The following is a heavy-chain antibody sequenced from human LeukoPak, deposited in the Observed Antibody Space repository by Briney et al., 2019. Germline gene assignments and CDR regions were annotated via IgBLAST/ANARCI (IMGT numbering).Heavy chain of an antibody. D-gene: IGHD2-2*01. CDR2: ISSTGSTT. CDR3: PRAHFVTSYFDS. Sequence: TGGSLILSCAASGFNFNDHYMSWIRQAPGKGLEWISYISSTGSTTYSADSVKGRFTISRDNAKNSLYLQLNYLTAEDTAVYYCPRAHFVTSYFDSWGQGTLVTVSS. CDR1: GFNFNDHY. J-gene: IGHJ4*02. V-gene: IGHV3-11*04.